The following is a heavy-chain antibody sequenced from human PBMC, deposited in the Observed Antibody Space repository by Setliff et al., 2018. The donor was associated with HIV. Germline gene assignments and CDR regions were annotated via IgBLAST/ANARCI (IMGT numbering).Heavy chain of an antibody. Sequence: TSETLSLTCSVSGGSISSGSYYWTWIRQPAGKGPEWIGHIYTNGYTNYNPSLKSRVTIPVDTSKNQFSLRLTSVTAADTAVYYCAKTVVGDSYALPNDAFDIWGQGTMVTVSS. CDR1: GGSISSGSYY. CDR2: IYTNGYT. CDR3: AKTVVGDSYALPNDAFDI. V-gene: IGHV4-61*09. D-gene: IGHD3-16*01. J-gene: IGHJ3*02.